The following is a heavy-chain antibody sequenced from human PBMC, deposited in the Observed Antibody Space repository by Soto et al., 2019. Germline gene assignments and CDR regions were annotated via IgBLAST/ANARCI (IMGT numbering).Heavy chain of an antibody. V-gene: IGHV1-46*03. Sequence: QVQLVQPGAEVKKPGASVKFSCKASGYSFTSFYIHWERQAPGQGLEWMGIINPNGGSTDYAQNYQGRVPMTRATSTSTVYIDLSSVRSEDTSVYYCTRGLACGHYWCQGTRITLSS. D-gene: IGHD6-25*01. CDR2: INPNGGST. CDR1: GYSFTSFY. CDR3: TRGLACGHY. J-gene: IGHJ4*02.